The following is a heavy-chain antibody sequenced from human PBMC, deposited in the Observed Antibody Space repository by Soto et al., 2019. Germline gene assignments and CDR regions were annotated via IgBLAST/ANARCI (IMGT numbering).Heavy chain of an antibody. J-gene: IGHJ6*02. Sequence: GGSLRLSCAASGFTFSSYDMHWVRQATGKGLEWVSAIGTAGDTYYPGSVKGRFTISRENAKNSLYLQMNSLRAEDTAVYYCARSGGYSYGLTYGMDVWGQGTTVTSP. D-gene: IGHD5-18*01. CDR1: GFTFSSYD. V-gene: IGHV3-13*01. CDR2: IGTAGDT. CDR3: ARSGGYSYGLTYGMDV.